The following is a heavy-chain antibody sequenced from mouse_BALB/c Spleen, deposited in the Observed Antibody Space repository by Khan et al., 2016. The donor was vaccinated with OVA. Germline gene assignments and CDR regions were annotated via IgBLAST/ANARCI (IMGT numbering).Heavy chain of an antibody. CDR2: IDPFNGGT. CDR3: TRLGTTVWFAY. D-gene: IGHD1-1*01. J-gene: IGHJ3*01. CDR1: GYSFTSYY. Sequence: EVQLQQSGPELMKPGASVKISCKASGYSFTSYYIHWVKQSHGQSLEWIGYIDPFNGGTNYNQKFKGKATLTVDKSSSTAYMHLSSLTSEDSAVYYCTRLGTTVWFAYWGQGTLVTVSA. V-gene: IGHV1S135*01.